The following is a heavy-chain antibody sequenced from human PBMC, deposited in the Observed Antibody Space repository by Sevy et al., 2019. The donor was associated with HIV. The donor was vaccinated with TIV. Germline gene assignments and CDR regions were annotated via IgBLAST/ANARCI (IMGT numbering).Heavy chain of an antibody. Sequence: GGSLRLSCAASGFTFSSYAMHWVRQAPGKGLEWVADIIYDGSKKYYADSVKGQFTISRDNSKNTLYLQMNSLRAEDTAVYYCARDQHDYAGNVRTGWFDPWGQGTLVTVSS. CDR3: ARDQHDYAGNVRTGWFDP. V-gene: IGHV3-30-3*01. J-gene: IGHJ5*02. CDR2: IIYDGSKK. D-gene: IGHD4-17*01. CDR1: GFTFSSYA.